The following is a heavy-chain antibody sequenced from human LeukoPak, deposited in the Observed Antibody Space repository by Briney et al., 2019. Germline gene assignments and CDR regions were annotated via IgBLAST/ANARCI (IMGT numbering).Heavy chain of an antibody. J-gene: IGHJ4*02. CDR1: GGTFSSYT. CDR2: IIPILGIA. Sequence: ASVKVSCKASGGTFSSYTISWVRQAPGQGLEWMGRIIPILGIANYAQKFQGRVTITADKSTSTAYMELRSLRSEDTAVYSCARGWDNWNEGCEYGARGPRVTVS. CDR3: ARGWDNWNEGCEY. D-gene: IGHD1-1*01. V-gene: IGHV1-69*02.